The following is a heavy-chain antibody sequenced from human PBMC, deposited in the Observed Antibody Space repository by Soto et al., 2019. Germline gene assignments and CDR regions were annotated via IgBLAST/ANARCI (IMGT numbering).Heavy chain of an antibody. V-gene: IGHV4-39*01. CDR3: ARHAAWYCSSTSCYLETFDY. J-gene: IGHJ4*02. CDR1: GGSISSSSYY. D-gene: IGHD2-2*01. Sequence: SETLSLTCTVSGGSISSSSYYWGWIRQPPGKGLEWIGSIYYSGSTYYNPSLKSRVTISVDTSKNQFSLKLSSVTAADTAVYYCARHAAWYCSSTSCYLETFDYWGQGTLVTVSS. CDR2: IYYSGST.